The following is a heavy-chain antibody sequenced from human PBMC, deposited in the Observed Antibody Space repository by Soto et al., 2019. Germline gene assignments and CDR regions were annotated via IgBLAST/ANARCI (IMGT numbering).Heavy chain of an antibody. V-gene: IGHV3-30*18. CDR3: AKDQYSSSPSSGKFDY. D-gene: IGHD6-13*01. CDR2: ISYDGSNK. CDR1: GFTFSSYG. J-gene: IGHJ4*02. Sequence: PGGSLRLSCAASGFTFSSYGMHWVRQAPGKGLEWVAVISYDGSNKYYADSVKGRFTISRDNSKNTLYLQMNSLRAEDKAVYYWAKDQYSSSPSSGKFDYWAQEPLVPVPS.